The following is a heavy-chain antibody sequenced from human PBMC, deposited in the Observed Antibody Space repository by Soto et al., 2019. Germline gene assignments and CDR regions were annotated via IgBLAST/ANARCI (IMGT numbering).Heavy chain of an antibody. CDR1: GGSFSGYY. Sequence: SETLSLTCAVYGGSFSGYYWSWIRQPPGKGLEWIGEINHSGSTNYNPSLKSRVTISVDTSKNQFSLKLSSVTAADTAVYYCATHSTGDYAVDYWGQGTLVTVSS. J-gene: IGHJ4*02. V-gene: IGHV4-34*01. CDR2: INHSGST. D-gene: IGHD4-17*01. CDR3: ATHSTGDYAVDY.